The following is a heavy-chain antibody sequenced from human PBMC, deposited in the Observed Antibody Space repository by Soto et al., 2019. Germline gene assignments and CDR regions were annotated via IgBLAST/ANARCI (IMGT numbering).Heavy chain of an antibody. CDR1: GFTFSRHA. J-gene: IGHJ4*02. D-gene: IGHD1-26*01. Sequence: EVQLLESGGGLVQPGGSLRLSCAASGFTFSRHAMSWVRQAPGKGLEWVSVISGSGGGIYYAGSVKGRFTISRDNSKNRLYLQMNSLRAEDTAIYYCAQRHMVGLADYFYYWGQGTLFTVSS. CDR2: ISGSGGGI. CDR3: AQRHMVGLADYFYY. V-gene: IGHV3-23*01.